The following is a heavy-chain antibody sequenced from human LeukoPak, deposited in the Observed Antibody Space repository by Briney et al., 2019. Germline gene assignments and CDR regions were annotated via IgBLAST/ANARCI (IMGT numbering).Heavy chain of an antibody. CDR1: GFTFSSYA. V-gene: IGHV3-23*01. CDR2: ISGSGGST. J-gene: IGHJ4*02. Sequence: GGSLRLSCAASGFTFSSYAMSWVRQAPGKGLEWLSAISGSGGSTYYADSVKGRFTISRDNSKNTLYLQMNSLRAEDTAVYYCAKDTYNWNQFDYWGQGTLVTVSS. D-gene: IGHD1-20*01. CDR3: AKDTYNWNQFDY.